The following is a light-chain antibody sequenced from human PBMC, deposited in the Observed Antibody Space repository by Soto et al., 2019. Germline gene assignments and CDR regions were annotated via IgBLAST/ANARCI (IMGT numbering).Light chain of an antibody. CDR3: QQRSNWPWT. CDR1: QSVSGL. CDR2: AAS. J-gene: IGKJ1*01. V-gene: IGKV3-11*01. Sequence: EIVLTQSPATLYSSPGEGATLSCGASQSVSGLLAWYQQKPGQAPRLLIYAASNRATGIPARFSGSGSGTDFTLTITRLEPEDFAVYYWQQRSNWPWTFGQGTKV.